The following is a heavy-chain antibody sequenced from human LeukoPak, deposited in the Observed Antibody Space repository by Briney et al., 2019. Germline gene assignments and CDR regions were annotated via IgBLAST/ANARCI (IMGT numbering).Heavy chain of an antibody. D-gene: IGHD1-26*01. CDR2: ISVSSGAT. CDR1: GFTFGSYA. CDR3: ARGARLGSTDAFDI. Sequence: GGSLRLSCAASGFTFGSYAMSWVRQAPGKGLEWVSTISVSSGATYYADSVKGRFTISRDNAKNSLYLQMNSLRAEDTAVYYCARGARLGSTDAFDIWGQGTMVTVSS. J-gene: IGHJ3*02. V-gene: IGHV3-23*01.